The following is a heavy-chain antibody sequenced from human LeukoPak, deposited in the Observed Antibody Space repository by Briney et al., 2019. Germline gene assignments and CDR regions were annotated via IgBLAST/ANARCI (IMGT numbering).Heavy chain of an antibody. CDR1: GFTFRNYN. D-gene: IGHD6-19*01. Sequence: GASLRLSCAASGFTFRNYNMHWVRQPPGKGLEWVAFIRNDGGNKNYADSVKGRFTISRDNSKNTLYLRMDSLRAEDMAVYYCAKDSSGWAKDYWGQGTLVTVSS. CDR2: IRNDGGNK. V-gene: IGHV3-30*02. J-gene: IGHJ4*02. CDR3: AKDSSGWAKDY.